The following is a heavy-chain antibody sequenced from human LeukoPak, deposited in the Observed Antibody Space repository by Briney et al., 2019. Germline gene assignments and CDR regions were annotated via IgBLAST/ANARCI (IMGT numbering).Heavy chain of an antibody. CDR1: GFTFSDYY. J-gene: IGHJ4*02. V-gene: IGHV3-30*18. D-gene: IGHD3-22*01. CDR2: ISYDGSGI. CDR3: GKDYDSSGYYISADY. Sequence: QPGGSLRLSCAASGFTFSDYYMSWIRQAPGKGLEWVAAISYDGSGIYYVDSVKGRFTISRDNSKNTLYLQMNSLRDEDTAVYYCGKDYDSSGYYISADYWGQGTLVTVSS.